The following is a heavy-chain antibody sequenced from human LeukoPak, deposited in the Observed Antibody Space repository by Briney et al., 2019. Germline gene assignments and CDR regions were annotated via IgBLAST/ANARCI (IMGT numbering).Heavy chain of an antibody. D-gene: IGHD3-10*01. CDR1: GYTFTSYY. CDR2: INPSGGST. Sequence: ASVKVSCKASGYTFTSYYMHWVRQAPGQGLEWMGIINPSGGSTSYAQKFQGRVTMTRDTSTSTVYMELSSLRSEDTAVYYCARQLGYYYGSGSYYIVGYWGQGTLVTVSS. V-gene: IGHV1-46*01. J-gene: IGHJ4*02. CDR3: ARQLGYYYGSGSYYIVGY.